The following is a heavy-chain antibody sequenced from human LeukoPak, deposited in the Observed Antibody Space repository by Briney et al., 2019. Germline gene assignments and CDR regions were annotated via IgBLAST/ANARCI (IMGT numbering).Heavy chain of an antibody. Sequence: SETLSLTCTVSGGSISSYYWSWIRQPPGKGLEWIGYIYYSGSTNYNPSLKSRVTISVDTSKNQFSLKLSSVTAADTAVYYCARLYYYGSGSYSFGYMDVWGKGTTVTISS. D-gene: IGHD3-10*01. CDR1: GGSISSYY. V-gene: IGHV4-59*01. CDR2: IYYSGST. CDR3: ARLYYYGSGSYSFGYMDV. J-gene: IGHJ6*03.